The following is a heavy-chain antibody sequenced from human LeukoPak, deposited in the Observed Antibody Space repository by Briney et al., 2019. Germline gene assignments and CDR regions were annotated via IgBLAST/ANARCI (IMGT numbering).Heavy chain of an antibody. Sequence: SETLSLTCTASGGSISSYYWSWIRQPAGKGLEWIGRIYTSGSTNYNPSLKSRVTISVDTSKNQFSLKLSSVTAADTAVYYCARSFLSYCSSTSCHPYYFDYWGQGTLVTVSS. V-gene: IGHV4-4*07. CDR1: GGSISSYY. D-gene: IGHD2-2*01. CDR2: IYTSGST. CDR3: ARSFLSYCSSTSCHPYYFDY. J-gene: IGHJ4*02.